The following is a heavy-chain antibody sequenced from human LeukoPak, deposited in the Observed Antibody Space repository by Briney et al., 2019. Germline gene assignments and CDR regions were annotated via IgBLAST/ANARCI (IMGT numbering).Heavy chain of an antibody. J-gene: IGHJ6*02. CDR1: GFTFSSYA. CDR2: ISSSSSYI. V-gene: IGHV3-21*01. D-gene: IGHD3-22*01. Sequence: GGSLRLSCAASGFTFSSYAMSWVRQAPGKGLEWVSSISSSSSYIYYADSVKGRFTISRDNAKNSLYLQMNSLRAEDTAVYYCARATEYYYDSSGYETDGMDVWGQGTTVTVSS. CDR3: ARATEYYYDSSGYETDGMDV.